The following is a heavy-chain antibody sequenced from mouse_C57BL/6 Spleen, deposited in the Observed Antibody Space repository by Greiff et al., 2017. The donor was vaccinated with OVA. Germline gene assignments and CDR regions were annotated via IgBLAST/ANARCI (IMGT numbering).Heavy chain of an antibody. CDR3: ARVATVVATYYFDY. CDR1: GYTFTSYW. J-gene: IGHJ2*01. D-gene: IGHD1-1*01. CDR2: IHPNSGST. V-gene: IGHV1-64*01. Sequence: QVQLQQPGAELVKPGASVKLSCKASGYTFTSYWMHWVKQRPGQGLEWIGMIHPNSGSTNYNEKFKSKATLTVDKTSSTAYMQLSSLTSEDSAVSYCARVATVVATYYFDYWGQGTTLTVSS.